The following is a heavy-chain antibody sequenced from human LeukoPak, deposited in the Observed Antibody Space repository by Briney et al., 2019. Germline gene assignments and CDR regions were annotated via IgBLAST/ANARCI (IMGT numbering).Heavy chain of an antibody. Sequence: PGGSLRLSCAASGFTFSNYAMSWVRQAPGKGLEWVSAISGNDGTTYYADSVKGRFTISRDNSKNTLYLQMNSQRAEDTAVYYCAKDQDTYFGDDWFDPWGQGTLVTVSS. D-gene: IGHD3-10*01. CDR2: ISGNDGTT. CDR1: GFTFSNYA. V-gene: IGHV3-23*01. J-gene: IGHJ5*02. CDR3: AKDQDTYFGDDWFDP.